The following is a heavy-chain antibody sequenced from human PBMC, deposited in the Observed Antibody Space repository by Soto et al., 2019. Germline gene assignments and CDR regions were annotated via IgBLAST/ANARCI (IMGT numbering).Heavy chain of an antibody. Sequence: GGSLRLSCAASGFTFSNAWMSWVRQAPGKGLEWVGRIKSKTDGGTTDYAAPVKGRFTISRDDSKNTLYLQMNSLKTEDTAVYYCTTDLDPYDFWSGTPSYYYMDVWGKGTTVTVSS. CDR1: GFTFSNAW. V-gene: IGHV3-15*01. J-gene: IGHJ6*03. CDR2: IKSKTDGGTT. D-gene: IGHD3-3*01. CDR3: TTDLDPYDFWSGTPSYYYMDV.